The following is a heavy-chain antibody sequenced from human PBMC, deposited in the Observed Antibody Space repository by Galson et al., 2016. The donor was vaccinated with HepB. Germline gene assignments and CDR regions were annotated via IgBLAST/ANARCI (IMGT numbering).Heavy chain of an antibody. CDR3: ARGFSDYVWGNYRHFDS. D-gene: IGHD3-16*02. Sequence: VKVSCKASGGSFSSYGISWVRQAPGQGLEWMGEVIPIVGIEKYAQKFQGRVTITADESTNIAYMEVSTLTSEDTAVYYCARGFSDYVWGNYRHFDSWGQGTLVIVSS. V-gene: IGHV1-69*10. CDR1: GGSFSSYG. J-gene: IGHJ4*02. CDR2: VIPIVGIE.